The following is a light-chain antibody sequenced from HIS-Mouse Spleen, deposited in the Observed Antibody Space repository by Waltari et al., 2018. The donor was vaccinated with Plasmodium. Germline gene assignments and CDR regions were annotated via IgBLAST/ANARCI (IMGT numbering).Light chain of an antibody. J-gene: IGLJ3*02. Sequence: SYELTQPPSVSVSPGQTASITCSGDKLGDKYACWYQQKPGQSPVLVIYQVSKRPSGIAERFSGSTSGNTATLTFSGTQAMDEADYYFHALDISTSVFGGGTKLTVL. V-gene: IGLV3-1*01. CDR2: QVS. CDR3: HALDISTSV. CDR1: KLGDKY.